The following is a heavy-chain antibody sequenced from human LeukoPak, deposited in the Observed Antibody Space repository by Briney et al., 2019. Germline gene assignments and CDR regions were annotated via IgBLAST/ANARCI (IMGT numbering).Heavy chain of an antibody. J-gene: IGHJ5*02. CDR3: ARDIGIAAAENWFDP. CDR2: IYYSGST. D-gene: IGHD6-13*01. Sequence: PSETLSLTCTVSGGSISSSSYYWGWIRQPPGKGLEWIGSIYYSGSTYYNPSLKSRVTISVDTSKNQFSLKLSSVTAADTAVYYCARDIGIAAAENWFDPWGQGTLVTVSS. CDR1: GGSISSSSYY. V-gene: IGHV4-39*07.